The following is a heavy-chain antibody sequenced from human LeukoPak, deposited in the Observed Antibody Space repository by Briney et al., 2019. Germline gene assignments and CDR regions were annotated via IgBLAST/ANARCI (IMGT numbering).Heavy chain of an antibody. Sequence: GGSLRLSCAASGFTFSSYSMNWVRQAPGKELEWVSSISSSSYIYYADSAKGRFTISRDNAKNSLYLQMNSLRAEDTAVYYCARDPGYSSGWYDVWFDPWGQGTLVTVSS. D-gene: IGHD6-19*01. CDR1: GFTFSSYS. CDR2: ISSSSYI. V-gene: IGHV3-21*01. J-gene: IGHJ5*02. CDR3: ARDPGYSSGWYDVWFDP.